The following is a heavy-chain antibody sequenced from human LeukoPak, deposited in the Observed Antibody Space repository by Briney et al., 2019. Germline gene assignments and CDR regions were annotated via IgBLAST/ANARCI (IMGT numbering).Heavy chain of an antibody. CDR2: IWFDGSEK. CDR1: GFTFSSYG. J-gene: IGHJ4*02. V-gene: IGHV3-33*06. D-gene: IGHD5-24*01. Sequence: GGSLRLSCAASGFTFSSYGMHWVRQAPGKGLDWVAVIWFDGSEKYYADSVKGRFTISRDNSKNTLYLQMNSLRAEDTAVYYCAKSEGMATAPRGLDYSGQGSLVTVSS. CDR3: AKSEGMATAPRGLDY.